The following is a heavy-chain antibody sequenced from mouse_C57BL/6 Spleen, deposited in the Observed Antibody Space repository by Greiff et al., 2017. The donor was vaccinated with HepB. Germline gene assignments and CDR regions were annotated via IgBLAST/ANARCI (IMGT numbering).Heavy chain of an antibody. Sequence: QVQLQQPGAELVKPGASVKVSCKASGYTFTSYWMHWVKQRPGQGLEWIGRIHPSDSDTNYTQKFKGKATMTVDKSSSTAYMQLSSLTSEDSAVYYWEIGNYYCSSCDDWYFDDWGTGTTVTVSS. J-gene: IGHJ1*03. CDR1: GYTFTSYW. D-gene: IGHD1-1*01. CDR3: EIGNYYCSSCDDWYFDD. V-gene: IGHV1-74*01. CDR2: IHPSDSDT.